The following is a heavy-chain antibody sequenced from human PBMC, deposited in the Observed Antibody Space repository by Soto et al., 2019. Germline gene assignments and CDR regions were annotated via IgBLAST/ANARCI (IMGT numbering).Heavy chain of an antibody. CDR3: ARGLQSLFDY. CDR1: GFTFSLYS. V-gene: IGHV3-33*08. CDR2: IWFDGNKQ. Sequence: GGSLRLSCAASGFTFSLYSMHWVRQAPGKGLEWVAVIWFDGNKQHYADSVKGRFTISRDNSKNTLYVQMTSLRAEDTAVYYCARGLQSLFDYWGQGTLVTVSS. J-gene: IGHJ4*02.